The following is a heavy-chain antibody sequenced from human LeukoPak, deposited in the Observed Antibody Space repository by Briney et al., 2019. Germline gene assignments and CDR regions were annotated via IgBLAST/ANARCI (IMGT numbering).Heavy chain of an antibody. V-gene: IGHV1-2*02. CDR1: GYTFTGYY. J-gene: IGHJ5*02. Sequence: ASVKVSCKASGYTFTGYYIHWVRQAPGQGLEWMGWINPTSGGTNYAQKFQGRVTMTRDTSISTAYMELSRLRSDDTAVYYCARHVGYSNWFDPWGQGTLVTVSS. D-gene: IGHD2-15*01. CDR3: ARHVGYSNWFDP. CDR2: INPTSGGT.